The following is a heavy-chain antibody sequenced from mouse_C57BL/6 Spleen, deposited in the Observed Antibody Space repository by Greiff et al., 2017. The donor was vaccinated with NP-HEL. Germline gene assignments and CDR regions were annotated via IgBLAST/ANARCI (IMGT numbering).Heavy chain of an antibody. J-gene: IGHJ3*01. CDR2: INPSTGGT. CDR1: GYSFTGYY. Sequence: VQLQQSGPELVKPGASVKISCKASGYSFTGYYMNWVKQSPEKSLEWIGEINPSTGGTTYNQKFKAKATLTVDKSSSTAYMQLKSLTSEDSAVYYCAHIFAYWGQGTLVTVSA. D-gene: IGHD1-3*01. CDR3: AHIFAY. V-gene: IGHV1-42*01.